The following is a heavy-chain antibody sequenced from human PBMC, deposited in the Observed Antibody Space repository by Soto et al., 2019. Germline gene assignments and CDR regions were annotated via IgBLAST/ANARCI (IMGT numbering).Heavy chain of an antibody. D-gene: IGHD6-25*01. CDR2: ITNGGLNT. V-gene: IGHV3-23*01. J-gene: IGHJ4*02. CDR3: AKGSASGSPYYFDF. Sequence: GGSLRLSCAGSGFTFSRYAMSWIRQIPGTGLEWVAGITNGGLNTDSADSVKGRFTISRDNSKSTLYLQMTSLRAEDTAVYFCAKGSASGSPYYFDFWGQGTLVTVSS. CDR1: GFTFSRYA.